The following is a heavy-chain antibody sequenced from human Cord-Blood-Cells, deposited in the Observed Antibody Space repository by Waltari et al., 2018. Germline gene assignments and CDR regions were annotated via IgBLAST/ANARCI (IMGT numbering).Heavy chain of an antibody. CDR1: GGTFRSYA. D-gene: IGHD7-27*01. V-gene: IGHV1-69*01. CDR2: IIPIFGTA. J-gene: IGHJ3*02. CDR3: ARAPLTGDAFDI. Sequence: QVQLVQSGAEVKKPGSWVKVSCKASGGTFRSYAISWWRPAPGQGLEWMGGIIPIFGTANYAQKFQGRVTITADESTSTAYMELSSLRSEDTAVYYCARAPLTGDAFDIWGQGTMVTVSS.